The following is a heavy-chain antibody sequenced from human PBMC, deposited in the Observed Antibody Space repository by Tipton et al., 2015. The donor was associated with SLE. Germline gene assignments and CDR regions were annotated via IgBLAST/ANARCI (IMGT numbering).Heavy chain of an antibody. V-gene: IGHV4-4*02. Sequence: TLSLTCAVSGGPISSSHWWSWVRLPPGKGLEWIGEIYHSGSTNYNPSLKSRVTLSVDTSKNQFSLKLRSVTAADPAVYYCARDVGGDRGAFDIWGQGTMVAASS. CDR3: ARDVGGDRGAFDI. CDR2: IYHSGST. D-gene: IGHD3-16*01. J-gene: IGHJ3*02. CDR1: GGPISSSHW.